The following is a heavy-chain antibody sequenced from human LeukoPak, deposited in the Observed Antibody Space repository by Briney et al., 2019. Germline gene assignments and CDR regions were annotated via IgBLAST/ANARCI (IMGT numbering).Heavy chain of an antibody. CDR2: MNPNSGNT. CDR1: GYTFTSYD. CDR3: ARVKDYDFWSGYYYYGMDV. Sequence: GASVTVSCKASGYTFTSYDINWVRQAPGQGLEWLGWMNPNSGNTGYAQKFQGRVTMTRNTSISTAYMELSSLRSEDTAVYYCARVKDYDFWSGYYYYGMDVWGQGTTVTVSS. D-gene: IGHD3-3*01. J-gene: IGHJ6*02. V-gene: IGHV1-8*01.